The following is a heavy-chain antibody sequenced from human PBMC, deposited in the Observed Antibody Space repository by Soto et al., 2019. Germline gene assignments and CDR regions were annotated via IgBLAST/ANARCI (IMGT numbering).Heavy chain of an antibody. J-gene: IGHJ5*02. CDR3: AHKGQLVGDWFDP. CDR2: IYWNGDK. D-gene: IGHD6-6*01. CDR1: GFSLSTVGVG. V-gene: IGHV2-5*01. Sequence: QITLKQSGPTLVKPTQTLTLTCTFSGFSLSTVGVGVGWIRQPPGKALQWLALIYWNGDKYYSPSLTNRLTITKHTSKNQVVLTMTDMDPVDAGTFFCAHKGQLVGDWFDPWGQGTLVTVSS.